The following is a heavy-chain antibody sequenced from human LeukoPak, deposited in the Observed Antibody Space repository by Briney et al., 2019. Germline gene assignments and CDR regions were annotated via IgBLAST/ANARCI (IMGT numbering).Heavy chain of an antibody. CDR1: GFTFSNVW. D-gene: IGHD3-16*01. Sequence: PGGSLRLSCAASGFTFSNVWMGWFRQAPGKGLEWVGRIRKATEGGATDYAAPVQGRFTISRDDSSNTLYLQMNSLKTEDTAVYFCASVMWRSQCTCPDYWGQGTLVTVSS. J-gene: IGHJ4*02. CDR3: ASVMWRSQCTCPDY. V-gene: IGHV3-15*01. CDR2: IRKATEGGAT.